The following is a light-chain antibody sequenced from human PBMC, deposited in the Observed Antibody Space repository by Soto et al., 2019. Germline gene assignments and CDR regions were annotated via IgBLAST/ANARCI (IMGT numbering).Light chain of an antibody. Sequence: EIVITPSPATLSVSPGEGATLSCRASQSVSTNLAWYQQIPGQAPRLLLYGASTRATGIPARFSGSGSGTEFTLTISSLQSEDFAVYYCQHYNNWPRTFGQGTKVDIK. J-gene: IGKJ1*01. CDR2: GAS. CDR1: QSVSTN. V-gene: IGKV3-15*01. CDR3: QHYNNWPRT.